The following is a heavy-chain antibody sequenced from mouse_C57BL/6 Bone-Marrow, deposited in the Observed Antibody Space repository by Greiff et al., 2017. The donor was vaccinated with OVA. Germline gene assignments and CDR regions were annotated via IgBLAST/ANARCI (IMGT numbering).Heavy chain of an antibody. Sequence: DVKLVESVAELVRPGASVKLSCTASGFNIKNTYMHWVKQRPEQGLEWIGRIDPANGNTKYAPKFQGKATITADTSSNTAYLQLSSLTSEDTAIYYCARKAYGSTPYWYFDVWGTGTTVTVSS. J-gene: IGHJ1*03. D-gene: IGHD1-1*01. V-gene: IGHV14-3*01. CDR3: ARKAYGSTPYWYFDV. CDR2: IDPANGNT. CDR1: GFNIKNTY.